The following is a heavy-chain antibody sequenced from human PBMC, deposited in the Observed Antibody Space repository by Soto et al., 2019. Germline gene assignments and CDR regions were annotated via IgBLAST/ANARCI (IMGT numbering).Heavy chain of an antibody. CDR1: GFTFDDYA. CDR3: AKDLAYSSSGNFDY. J-gene: IGHJ4*02. V-gene: IGHV3-9*01. Sequence: GGSLRLSCAASGFTFDDYAMHWVRQTPGKGLEWVSGISWNSGSIGHADSVKGRFTISRDNAKNSLYLQMNSLRAEDTALYYSAKDLAYSSSGNFDYWGQGTLVTVSS. D-gene: IGHD6-13*01. CDR2: ISWNSGSI.